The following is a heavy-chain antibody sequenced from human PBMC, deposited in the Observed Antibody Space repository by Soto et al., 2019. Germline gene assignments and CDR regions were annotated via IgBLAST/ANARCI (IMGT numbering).Heavy chain of an antibody. J-gene: IGHJ6*02. D-gene: IGHD5-12*01. V-gene: IGHV3-33*01. CDR1: GLTFSSYG. Sequence: GGSLRLSCAASGLTFSSYGMHWVRQAPGKGLEWVAVIWYDGSNKYYADSVKGRFTISRDNSKNTLYLQMNSLRAEDTAVYYCARVRGVRMATFYYYYGMDVWGQGTTVTVSS. CDR2: IWYDGSNK. CDR3: ARVRGVRMATFYYYYGMDV.